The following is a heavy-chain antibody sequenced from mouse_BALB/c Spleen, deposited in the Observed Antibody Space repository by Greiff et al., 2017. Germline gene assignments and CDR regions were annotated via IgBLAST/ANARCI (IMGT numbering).Heavy chain of an antibody. CDR3: ARLIYYDDDAY. V-gene: IGHV5-12-1*01. D-gene: IGHD2-4*01. CDR2: ISSGGGST. J-gene: IGHJ3*01. CDR1: GFAFSSYD. Sequence: EVQRVESGGGLVKPGGSLKLSCAASGFAFSSYDMSWVRQTPEKRLEWVAYISSGGGSTYYPDTVKGRFTISRDNAKNTLYLQMSSLKSEDTAMYYCARLIYYDDDAYWGQGTLVTVTA.